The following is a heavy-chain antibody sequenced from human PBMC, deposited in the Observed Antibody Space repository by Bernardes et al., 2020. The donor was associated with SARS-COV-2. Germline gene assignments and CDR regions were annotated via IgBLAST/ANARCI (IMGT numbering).Heavy chain of an antibody. D-gene: IGHD6-13*01. CDR2: IRSKANSHAT. J-gene: IGHJ4*02. V-gene: IGHV3-73*01. CDR3: TIRLVPVGTFDY. Sequence: GGPLRLSCEASGFVFSDSAIHWVRQASGKGLEWVGRIRSKANSHATTSAASVQGRFTISRDDSKNTAYLQMNSLKTEDTAVYYCTIRLVPVGTFDYWGQGTLVTVSS. CDR1: GFVFSDSA.